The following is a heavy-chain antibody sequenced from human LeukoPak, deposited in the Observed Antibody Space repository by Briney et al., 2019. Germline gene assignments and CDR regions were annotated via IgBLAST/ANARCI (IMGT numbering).Heavy chain of an antibody. Sequence: SETLSLTCTVSSGSISSYYWSWIRQAPGKGLEWIGYIYYSGSSNYNPSFKRRVTMSVDTSKKQFSLRVSSVTAADTAVYYCARTEYYFDLWGQGTLVTVSS. CDR3: ARTEYYFDL. CDR1: SGSISSYY. CDR2: IYYSGSS. V-gene: IGHV4-59*01. J-gene: IGHJ4*02. D-gene: IGHD3-10*01.